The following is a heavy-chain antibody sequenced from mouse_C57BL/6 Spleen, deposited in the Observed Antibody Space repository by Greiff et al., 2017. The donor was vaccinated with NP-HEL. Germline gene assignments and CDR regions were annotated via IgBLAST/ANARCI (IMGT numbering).Heavy chain of an antibody. CDR2: ISNGGGST. J-gene: IGHJ1*03. D-gene: IGHD4-1*01. Sequence: EVKLVESGGGLVQPGGSLKLSCAASGFTFSDYYMYWVRQTPEKRLEWVAYISNGGGSTYYPDTVKGRFTLSRDNAKNTLYLQMSRLKSEDTAMYYCARHGTGTWYFDVWGTGTTVTVSS. V-gene: IGHV5-12*01. CDR1: GFTFSDYY. CDR3: ARHGTGTWYFDV.